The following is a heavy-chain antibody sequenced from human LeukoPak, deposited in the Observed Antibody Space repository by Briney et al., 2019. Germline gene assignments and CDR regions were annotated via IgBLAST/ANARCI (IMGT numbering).Heavy chain of an antibody. CDR3: ARVVPGVAIWASPDYLDF. D-gene: IGHD3-3*01. J-gene: IGHJ4*02. CDR1: GSSVSSGYY. V-gene: IGHV4-38-2*01. CDR2: IYHSGNN. Sequence: SETLSLTCAVSGSSVSSGYYWGWTRQPPGKGLEWIATIYHSGNNYYNPSLKSRVTISVDTSKNHFSLNLSSLTAADTAVYYCARVVPGVAIWASPDYLDFWGQGTLVTVSS.